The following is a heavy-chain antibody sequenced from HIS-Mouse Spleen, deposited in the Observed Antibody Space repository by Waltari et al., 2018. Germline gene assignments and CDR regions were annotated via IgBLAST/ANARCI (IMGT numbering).Heavy chain of an antibody. CDR3: AREIPYSSSWYDWYFDL. J-gene: IGHJ2*01. V-gene: IGHV4-39*07. CDR1: GGSISSSSYY. D-gene: IGHD6-13*01. CDR2: IYYSRST. Sequence: QLQLQESGPGLVKPSETLSLTCTVSGGSISSSSYYWGWIRQPPGKGLVGIGSIYYSRSTYYNPSLKSRGTISVDTSKNQFSLKRSSVTAADTAVYYCAREIPYSSSWYDWYFDLWGRGTLVTVSS.